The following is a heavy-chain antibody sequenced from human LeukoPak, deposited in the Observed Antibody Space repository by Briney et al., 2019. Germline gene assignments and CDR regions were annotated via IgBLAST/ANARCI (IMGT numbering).Heavy chain of an antibody. V-gene: IGHV3-30-3*01. CDR2: ISYDGSNK. Sequence: GGSLRLSCAASGFTFSSYAMHWVRQAPGKGLEWVAVISYDGSNKYYADSVKGRFTISRDNSKNTLYLQMNSLRAEDTAVYYCAVAGSRYFDYWGQGTLVTVSP. J-gene: IGHJ4*02. CDR3: AVAGSRYFDY. CDR1: GFTFSSYA. D-gene: IGHD6-19*01.